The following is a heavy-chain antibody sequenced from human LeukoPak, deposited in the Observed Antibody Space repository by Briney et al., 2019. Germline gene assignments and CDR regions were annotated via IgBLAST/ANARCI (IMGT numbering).Heavy chain of an antibody. Sequence: ASVKVSCKASGYTSTGYYMHWVRQAPGQGLEWMGWINPNSGGTNYAQKFQGRVTMTRDTSTSTTYMEVSSLRSDDTAVYYCARDRDGMDVWGQGTTVTVSS. CDR3: ARDRDGMDV. CDR1: GYTSTGYY. J-gene: IGHJ6*02. D-gene: IGHD3-10*01. CDR2: INPNSGGT. V-gene: IGHV1-2*02.